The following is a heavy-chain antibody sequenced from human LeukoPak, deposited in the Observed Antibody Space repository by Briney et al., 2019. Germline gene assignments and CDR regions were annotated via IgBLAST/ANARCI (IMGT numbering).Heavy chain of an antibody. CDR2: INHSGST. J-gene: IGHJ4*02. V-gene: IGHV4-34*01. CDR1: GGSFSGYY. CDR3: ASSIVGAERGEFDY. Sequence: SETLSLTCAVYGGSFSGYYWSWIRQPPGKGLEWIGEINHSGSTNYNPSLKSRVTISVDRSKNQFSLKLSSVTAADTAVYYCASSIVGAERGEFDYWGQGTLVTVSS. D-gene: IGHD1-26*01.